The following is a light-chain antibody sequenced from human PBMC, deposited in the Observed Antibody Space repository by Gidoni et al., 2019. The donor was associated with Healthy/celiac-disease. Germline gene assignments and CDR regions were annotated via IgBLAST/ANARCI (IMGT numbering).Light chain of an antibody. CDR3: QQYSSLTWT. J-gene: IGKJ1*01. CDR2: GPS. V-gene: IGKV3-20*01. Sequence: EIVLTQSPGTLSLSPGERATLSCRASQNLNSNSLAWYQQKPGQAPRLLIYGPSSRATGISDRFRGSGSGTDFTLTISRLEPGDSAVYYCQQYSSLTWTFXQXTKVEVK. CDR1: QNLNSNS.